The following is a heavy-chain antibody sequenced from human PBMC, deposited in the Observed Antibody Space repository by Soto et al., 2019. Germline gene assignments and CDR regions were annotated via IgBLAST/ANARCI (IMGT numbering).Heavy chain of an antibody. CDR1: GGSFSGYN. D-gene: IGHD3-16*01. CDR3: ARLGAPYYYYYYMDV. Sequence: SETLSLTCAVYGGSFSGYNWSWIRQPPGKGLEWIGTMYYSGSTYYNPSLKSRVTISVDTSKNQFSLKLSSVTAADTAVYYCARLGAPYYYYYYMDVWGKGTTVTVSS. CDR2: MYYSGST. J-gene: IGHJ6*03. V-gene: IGHV4-34*01.